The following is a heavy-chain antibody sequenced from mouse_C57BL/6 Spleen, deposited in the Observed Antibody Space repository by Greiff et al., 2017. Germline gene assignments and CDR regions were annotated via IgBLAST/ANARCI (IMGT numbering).Heavy chain of an antibody. CDR3: ARQALDGYRYFDV. CDR1: GFTFSDYY. CDR2: ISNGGGST. Sequence: EVHLVESGGGLVQPGGSLKLSCAASGFTFSDYYMYWVRQTPEKRLECVAYISNGGGSTYYPDTVKGRFTISRDNAKNTLYLQMSRLKSEDTAMYYCARQALDGYRYFDVWGTGTTVTVSS. V-gene: IGHV5-12*01. J-gene: IGHJ1*03. D-gene: IGHD2-3*01.